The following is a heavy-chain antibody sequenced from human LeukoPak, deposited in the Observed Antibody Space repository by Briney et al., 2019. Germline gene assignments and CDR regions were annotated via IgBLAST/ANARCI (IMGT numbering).Heavy chain of an antibody. J-gene: IGHJ4*02. CDR2: IYYSGST. CDR3: ARHVDPGIAAHPFDY. D-gene: IGHD6-6*01. V-gene: IGHV4-39*01. Sequence: SETLSLTCTVSGGSISSSSYYWGWISQPPGKGLEWIGSIYYSGSTYYNPSLKSRVTISVDTSKNQFSLKLSSVTAADTAVYYCARHVDPGIAAHPFDYWGQGTLVTVSS. CDR1: GGSISSSSYY.